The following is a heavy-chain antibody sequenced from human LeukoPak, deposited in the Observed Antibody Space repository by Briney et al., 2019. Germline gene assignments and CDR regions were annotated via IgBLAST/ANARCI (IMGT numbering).Heavy chain of an antibody. J-gene: IGHJ3*02. CDR2: IYTSGST. Sequence: SETLSLTCTVSGGSISSGGYYWRWIRQPAGKGLEWIGRIYTSGSTNYNPSLKSRVTMSVDTSKNQFSLKLSSVTAADTAVYYCASLSQTLGLSRDAFDIWGQGTMVTVSS. CDR3: ASLSQTLGLSRDAFDI. CDR1: GGSISSGGYY. V-gene: IGHV4-61*02. D-gene: IGHD3-16*01.